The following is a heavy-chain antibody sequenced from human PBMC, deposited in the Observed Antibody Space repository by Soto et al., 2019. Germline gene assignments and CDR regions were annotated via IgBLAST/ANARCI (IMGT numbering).Heavy chain of an antibody. Sequence: QVQLVQSGAEVKKPGSSVKVSCRGSGGFNSYSISWVRQAPGQGLEWMGGIIPIFATPTYAQKFQGRVTITADKSTYTSYMELSRLTSEDTAVYYCARVGPVIIPAATNWFDPWGQGTLVSVSS. CDR2: IIPIFATP. D-gene: IGHD2-2*01. V-gene: IGHV1-69*06. CDR1: GGFNSYS. J-gene: IGHJ5*02. CDR3: ARVGPVIIPAATNWFDP.